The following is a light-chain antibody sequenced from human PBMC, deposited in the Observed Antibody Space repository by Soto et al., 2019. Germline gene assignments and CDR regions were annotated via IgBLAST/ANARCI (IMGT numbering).Light chain of an antibody. J-gene: IGKJ5*01. Sequence: EIVMTQSPSTLSVSPGESATLSCRSSQNIRNNLTWYQQKPGQAPRLLFSDTSTRATTVPARFNGSGSGTEFSLAISNLQPEDFAVYYCQQRSDWRITFGQGTRLEIK. V-gene: IGKV3-15*01. CDR2: DTS. CDR1: QNIRNN. CDR3: QQRSDWRIT.